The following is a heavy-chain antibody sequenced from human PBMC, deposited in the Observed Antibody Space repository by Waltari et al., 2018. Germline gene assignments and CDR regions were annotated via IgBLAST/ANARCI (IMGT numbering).Heavy chain of an antibody. J-gene: IGHJ5*02. D-gene: IGHD1-26*01. CDR3: ASDRDPPLYSGSSTPWFDP. CDR1: EGTFSSYA. CDR2: IIPIFGTA. V-gene: IGHV1-69*05. Sequence: QVQLVQSGAEVKKPGSSVKVSCKASEGTFSSYAIRRVREAPGQGFEWMGGIIPIFGTANDEQKFQGRVTITTDESTSTAYMELSSLRSEDTAVYYCASDRDPPLYSGSSTPWFDPWGQGTLVTVSS.